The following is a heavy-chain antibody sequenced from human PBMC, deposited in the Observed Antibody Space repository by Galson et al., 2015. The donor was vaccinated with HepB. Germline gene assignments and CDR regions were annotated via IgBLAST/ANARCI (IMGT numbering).Heavy chain of an antibody. CDR1: GFSISSSTW. CDR2: IYYSGAT. V-gene: IGHV4-28*01. J-gene: IGHJ5*02. D-gene: IGHD3-10*01. Sequence: LSLTCAVSGFSISSSTWWGWIRQPPGKGLEWIGYIYYSGATYYNPSLKSRVTMSVDTSKNQFSLKLTSVTAVDTAVYYCAKTGSGANWFDPWGQGTLVTVSS. CDR3: AKTGSGANWFDP.